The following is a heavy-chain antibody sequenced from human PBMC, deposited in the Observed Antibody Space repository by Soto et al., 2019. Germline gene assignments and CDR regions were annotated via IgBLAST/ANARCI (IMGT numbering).Heavy chain of an antibody. Sequence: ASVKVSCKASGGTFSSYAISWVRQAPGQGLEWMGGIIPIFGTANYAQKFQGRVTITADESTSTAYMELSSLRSEDTAVYYCARGRALGIVVPAAIFGWFDPWGQGTLVTVSS. CDR2: IIPIFGTA. D-gene: IGHD2-2*01. J-gene: IGHJ5*02. V-gene: IGHV1-69*13. CDR1: GGTFSSYA. CDR3: ARGRALGIVVPAAIFGWFDP.